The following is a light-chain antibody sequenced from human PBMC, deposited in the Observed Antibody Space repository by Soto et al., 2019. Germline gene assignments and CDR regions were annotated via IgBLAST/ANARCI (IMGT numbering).Light chain of an antibody. CDR1: QSITSW. CDR2: HAS. V-gene: IGKV1-5*01. CDR3: QQYNSYWT. Sequence: DIQMTQSPSTLSASVGDRVTITCRASQSITSWLAWYQQKPGKAPKVLIYHASTLESGVPSRFRGSGSGTEFTLTISSLQPDDFANYYCQQYNSYWTFGQGTKVEIK. J-gene: IGKJ1*01.